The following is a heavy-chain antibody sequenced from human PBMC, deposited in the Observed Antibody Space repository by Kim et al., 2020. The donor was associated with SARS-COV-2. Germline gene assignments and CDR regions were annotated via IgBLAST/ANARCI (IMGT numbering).Heavy chain of an antibody. V-gene: IGHV3-23*03. Sequence: GGSLRLSCAASGFTFSSYAMSWVRQAPGKGLEWVSVIYSGGSSTYYADSVKGRFTISRDNSKNTLYLQMNSLRAEDTAVYYCAKGPYYFDYWGQGTLVTV. CDR1: GFTFSSYA. CDR2: IYSGGSST. CDR3: AKGPYYFDY. J-gene: IGHJ4*02.